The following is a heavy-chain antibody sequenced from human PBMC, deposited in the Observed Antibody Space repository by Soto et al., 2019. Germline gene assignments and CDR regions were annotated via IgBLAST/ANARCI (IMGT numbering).Heavy chain of an antibody. D-gene: IGHD5-12*01. CDR1: GYTFTSYA. V-gene: IGHV1-3*01. CDR2: INAGNGNT. CDR3: AGAGTTWGYSGYDGVDY. Sequence: QVQLVQSGAEVKKPGASVKVSCKASGYTFTSYAMHWVRQAPGQRLEWMGWINAGNGNTKYSQKFQGRVTSTRDTSASTAYRELSSLRSEDTAVYYCAGAGTTWGYSGYDGVDYWGQGTLVTVSS. J-gene: IGHJ4*02.